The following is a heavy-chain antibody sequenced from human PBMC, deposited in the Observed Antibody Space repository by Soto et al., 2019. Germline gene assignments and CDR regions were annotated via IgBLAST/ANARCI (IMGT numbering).Heavy chain of an antibody. Sequence: EVQVLESGGGLVQPGGSLTLSCAASGFTFASYSMDWVRQAPGQGLEWVATVLEDGSDKYSMESGRVRFSISRDNAKNPVYLQMNNQRVEYTAVYWCVRMGDDYWGQGRLVTVSS. CDR1: GFTFASYS. CDR2: VLEDGSDK. D-gene: IGHD3-16*01. CDR3: VRMGDDY. J-gene: IGHJ4*02. V-gene: IGHV3-7*05.